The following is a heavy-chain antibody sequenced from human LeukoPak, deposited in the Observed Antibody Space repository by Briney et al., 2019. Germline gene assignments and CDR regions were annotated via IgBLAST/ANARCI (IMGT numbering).Heavy chain of an antibody. CDR1: GFTFNTYT. CDR3: TRRFDS. J-gene: IGHJ4*02. CDR2: ISDTGSTI. V-gene: IGHV3-48*02. Sequence: GGSLRLSCAASGFTFNTYTMNWVRQAPGKGLEWVSYISDTGSTIAYADSVKGRFTMSRDEAKNSLHLQMNSLRDEDTAVYYCTRRFDSWGQGVLVTVFS.